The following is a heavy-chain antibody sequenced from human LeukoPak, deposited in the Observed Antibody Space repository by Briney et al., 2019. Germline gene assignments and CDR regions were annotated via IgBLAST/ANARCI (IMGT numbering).Heavy chain of an antibody. V-gene: IGHV1-69*01. CDR1: GGSFSSYA. CDR2: IIHIVGTA. D-gene: IGHD6-13*01. J-gene: IGHJ4*01. Sequence: SVTVSCKASGGSFSSYAISWVRQAPGKGLEWMGGIIHIVGTAYYAQKFHGRVTITADEPTTTAHMALSSLSSADTSGYYCARGHYSSSCYGYWGQGTLVTVSS. CDR3: ARGHYSSSCYGY.